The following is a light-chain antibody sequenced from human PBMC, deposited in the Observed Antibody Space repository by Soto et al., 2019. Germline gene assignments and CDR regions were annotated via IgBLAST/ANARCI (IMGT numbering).Light chain of an antibody. CDR2: DAS. CDR1: QSVSSY. CDR3: QQRSNWPPWT. V-gene: IGKV3-11*01. Sequence: EIVLTQSPATLSLSPGERATLSCRASQSVSSYLAWYQQKPGQAPRLLIYDASNRATGIPARFSGSGSGTDFTLTICSPEPEDFAVYYGQQRSNWPPWTFGQGTKVEIK. J-gene: IGKJ1*01.